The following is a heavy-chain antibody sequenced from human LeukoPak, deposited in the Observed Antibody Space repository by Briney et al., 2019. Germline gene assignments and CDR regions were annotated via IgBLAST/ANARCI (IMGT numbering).Heavy chain of an antibody. Sequence: SETLSLTCTVSGDSISNDYWTWIRQPPGKGLEWIGYIDYSGYTNYNPSLKSRVTISVDTSKNQFSLKVRSVTAADTAVYYCARACSGGSCYGRFDPWGQGTLVTVSS. CDR3: ARACSGGSCYGRFDP. CDR2: IDYSGYT. CDR1: GDSISNDY. J-gene: IGHJ5*02. V-gene: IGHV4-59*01. D-gene: IGHD2-15*01.